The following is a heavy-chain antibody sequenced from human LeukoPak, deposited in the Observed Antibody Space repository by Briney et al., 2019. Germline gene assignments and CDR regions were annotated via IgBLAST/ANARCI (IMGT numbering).Heavy chain of an antibody. Sequence: GASVKVSCKASGYTFTSYDINWVRQATGQGLEWMGWINPNSGGTNYAQKFQGRVTMTRDTSISTAYMELSRLRSDDTAVYYCARIVPSPGAANYFDYWGQGTLVTVSS. CDR2: INPNSGGT. CDR3: ARIVPSPGAANYFDY. CDR1: GYTFTSYD. V-gene: IGHV1-2*02. D-gene: IGHD2-2*01. J-gene: IGHJ4*02.